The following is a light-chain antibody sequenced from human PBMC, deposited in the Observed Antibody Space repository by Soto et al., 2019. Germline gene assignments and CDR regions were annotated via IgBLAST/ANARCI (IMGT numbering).Light chain of an antibody. CDR3: RQYGSPPHT. V-gene: IGKV3-20*01. Sequence: EIVLTQSPGTLSLSPGERATLSCRASQSVSSSYLAWYQHKPGQAPRLLIYGASSRATGIPDRFSGSGSGTTFPPTISRREPEVFELYYCRQYGSPPHTFARGTKREIK. J-gene: IGKJ2*01. CDR2: GAS. CDR1: QSVSSSY.